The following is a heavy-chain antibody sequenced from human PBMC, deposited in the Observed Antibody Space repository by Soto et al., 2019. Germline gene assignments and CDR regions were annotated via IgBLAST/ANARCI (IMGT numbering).Heavy chain of an antibody. Sequence: QVQLVQSGAEVKKPGASVKVSCKTSGYTFTNYPITWVRQAPGQGLEWVGWISAYSGSTNYAQNLQGRVTMTPDTFTSTVYVELRSLRYDGTAVYYCARDLGGVLMALDPWGQGTLVTVAS. D-gene: IGHD2-8*01. J-gene: IGHJ5*02. CDR3: ARDLGGVLMALDP. CDR1: GYTFTNYP. CDR2: ISAYSGST. V-gene: IGHV1-18*04.